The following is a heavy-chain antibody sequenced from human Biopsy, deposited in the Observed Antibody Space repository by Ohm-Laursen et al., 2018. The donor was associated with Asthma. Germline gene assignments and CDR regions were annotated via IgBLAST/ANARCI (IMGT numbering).Heavy chain of an antibody. V-gene: IGHV3-30*01. CDR2: ISKDASTQ. J-gene: IGHJ6*02. Sequence: LSLTCAASGFSFSNFAIHWVRQAPGKGLEWVGVISKDASTQDYADSVKGRFTMARDNSKNTLSLQMNSLSAADTAVYYCARAYSSGWTRGMDVWGQGTTVIVSS. CDR3: ARAYSSGWTRGMDV. D-gene: IGHD6-19*01. CDR1: GFSFSNFA.